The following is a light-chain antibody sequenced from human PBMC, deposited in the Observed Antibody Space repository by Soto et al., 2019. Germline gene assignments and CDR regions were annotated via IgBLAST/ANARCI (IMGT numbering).Light chain of an antibody. CDR1: QSVSGS. CDR3: QQYHNWPPLT. Sequence: EIVMTQSPATLSVSPGERVTLSCRASQSVSGSLAWYQQKPGQAPRLLIFGASTRATGIPARFSGSGSGTEFTLTITSLQSEDFAVYYCQQYHNWPPLTFGGGTTVEIK. CDR2: GAS. V-gene: IGKV3-15*01. J-gene: IGKJ4*01.